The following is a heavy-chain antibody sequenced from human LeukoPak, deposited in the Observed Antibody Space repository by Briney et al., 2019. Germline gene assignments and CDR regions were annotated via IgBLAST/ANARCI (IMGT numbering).Heavy chain of an antibody. Sequence: PSETLSLTCAAYGGSFSGYYWSWIRQPPGKGLEWIGEINHSGSTNYNPSLKSRVTISVDTSKNQFSLKLSSVTAADTAVYYCARENVDIVATIRVYYFDYRGQGTLVTVSS. V-gene: IGHV4-34*01. CDR3: ARENVDIVATIRVYYFDY. D-gene: IGHD5-12*01. CDR2: INHSGST. J-gene: IGHJ4*02. CDR1: GGSFSGYY.